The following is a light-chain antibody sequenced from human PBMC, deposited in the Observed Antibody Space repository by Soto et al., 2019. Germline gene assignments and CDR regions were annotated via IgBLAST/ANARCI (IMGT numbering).Light chain of an antibody. CDR1: QSVSSIY. CDR3: QQYGSSSWT. V-gene: IGKV3-20*01. CDR2: GAS. Sequence: EIVLTQSPGTLSLSPGERATLSCRASQSVSSIYLAWYPHKPGQAPRLLIYGASSRATGIPDRFSGSGSGTDFTLTISTLEPEDFAVYYCQQYGSSSWTFGRGTTVEIK. J-gene: IGKJ1*01.